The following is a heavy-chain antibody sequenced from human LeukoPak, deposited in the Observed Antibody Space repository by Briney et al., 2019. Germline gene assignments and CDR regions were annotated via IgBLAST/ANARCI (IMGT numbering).Heavy chain of an antibody. CDR1: VYTFTSYY. D-gene: IGHD4-23*01. CDR3: ARDSASTTVVTLGFDY. J-gene: IGHJ4*02. V-gene: IGHV1-46*01. CDR2: INPSGGST. Sequence: GASVKVSCKASVYTFTSYYMHWVRQAPGRGREWMGIINPSGGSTSYAQKFQGRVTMTRDMSTSTVYMELSSLRSEDTAVYYCARDSASTTVVTLGFDYWGEGTLVTVSS.